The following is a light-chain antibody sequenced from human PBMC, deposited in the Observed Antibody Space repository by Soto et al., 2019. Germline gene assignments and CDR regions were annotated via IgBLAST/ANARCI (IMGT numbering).Light chain of an antibody. J-gene: IGLJ3*02. Sequence: QTVVTQEPSLTVSPGGTVTLTCASSTGAVTSGYYPNWFQQKPGQAPRPLVYSISNKRSWTPARFSGSLLGDKAALTLSDVQPEDEAEYYCLLYYDGAQVFGGGTKLTVL. CDR1: TGAVTSGYY. V-gene: IGLV7-43*01. CDR2: SIS. CDR3: LLYYDGAQV.